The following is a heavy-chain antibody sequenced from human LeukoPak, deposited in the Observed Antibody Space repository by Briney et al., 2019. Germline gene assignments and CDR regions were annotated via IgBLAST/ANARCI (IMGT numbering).Heavy chain of an antibody. CDR3: ARANSGWYRPFDY. CDR2: IYSSGRT. J-gene: IGHJ4*02. D-gene: IGHD6-19*01. CDR1: GGSISSYY. Sequence: SEALSLTCTVSGGSISSYYWSWIRQTAGKGLEWIGRIYSSGRTIYNSSLKSRVTMSVDTSKNQISLKLSSVTAADTAVYYCARANSGWYRPFDYWGQGTLVTVSS. V-gene: IGHV4-4*07.